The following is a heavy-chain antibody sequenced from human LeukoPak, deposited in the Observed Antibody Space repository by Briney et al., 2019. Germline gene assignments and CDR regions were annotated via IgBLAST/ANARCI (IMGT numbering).Heavy chain of an antibody. V-gene: IGHV4-59*12. D-gene: IGHD2-2*02. CDR3: ARCQGRSTSCYRGTDY. CDR1: GGSISSYY. CDR2: IYYSGST. J-gene: IGHJ4*02. Sequence: NPSETLSLTCTVSGGSISSYYWSWIRQPPGKGLEWIGYIYYSGSTNYNPSLKSRVTISVDTSKSQFSLKLSSVTAADTAVYYCARCQGRSTSCYRGTDYWGQGTLVTVSS.